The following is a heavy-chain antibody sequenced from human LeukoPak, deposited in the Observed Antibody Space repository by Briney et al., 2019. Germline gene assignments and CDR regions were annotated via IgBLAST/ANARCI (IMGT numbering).Heavy chain of an antibody. V-gene: IGHV4-39*07. Sequence: SETLSLTCTVSGGSTSGSSYYWGWIRQPPGKGLEWIGYIYHSGTTYYNPSLQSRVTMSVDTSKNQFSLKLSSVTAVDTAVYYCARKENVYYYFDYWGQGTLVTVSS. D-gene: IGHD3-10*01. CDR1: GGSTSGSSYY. CDR2: IYHSGTT. J-gene: IGHJ4*02. CDR3: ARKENVYYYFDY.